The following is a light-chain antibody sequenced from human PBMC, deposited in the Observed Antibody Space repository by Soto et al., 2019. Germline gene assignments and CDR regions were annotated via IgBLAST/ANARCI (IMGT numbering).Light chain of an antibody. J-gene: IGKJ1*01. Sequence: EIVLTQSPGTLALSPGERATLSSSASQSLSSSQLAWYQQKPGQAPRLLIHDASSRATGISDRFTGSGSGTDFTLTITTLEPEDFAVYYCQQYGSSPRTFGLGTKVDIK. CDR2: DAS. V-gene: IGKV3-20*01. CDR1: QSLSSSQ. CDR3: QQYGSSPRT.